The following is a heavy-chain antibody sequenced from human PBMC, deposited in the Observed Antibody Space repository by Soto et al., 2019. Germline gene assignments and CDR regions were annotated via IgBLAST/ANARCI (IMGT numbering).Heavy chain of an antibody. V-gene: IGHV4-59*01. CDR2: MNSSGGT. J-gene: IGHJ5*02. CDR3: ARGSGWLPDL. D-gene: IGHD3-10*01. Sequence: QVQLQESGPGLVKSSETLSLTCTVSGDSMNTYYWSWIRQSPGKGLEWIGYMNSSGGTNYNPSLKSRVTISVDTSKNQFSLKLTSVTAADSAVYYCARGSGWLPDLWGQGTLVTVST. CDR1: GDSMNTYY.